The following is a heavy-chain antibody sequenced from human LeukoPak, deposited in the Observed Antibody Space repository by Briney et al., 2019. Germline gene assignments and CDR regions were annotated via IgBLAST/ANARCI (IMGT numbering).Heavy chain of an antibody. CDR1: GFTFSSYA. CDR2: ISYDGSNK. D-gene: IGHD1-1*01. V-gene: IGHV3-30*04. Sequence: GGSLRLSCAASGFTFSSYAMHWVRQAPGKGLEWMAVISYDGSNKYYADSVKGRFSISRDNSKNTLYVQMNSLRTEDTAVYYCARGGPYNWNDRLDYWGQGALVTVSS. CDR3: ARGGPYNWNDRLDY. J-gene: IGHJ4*02.